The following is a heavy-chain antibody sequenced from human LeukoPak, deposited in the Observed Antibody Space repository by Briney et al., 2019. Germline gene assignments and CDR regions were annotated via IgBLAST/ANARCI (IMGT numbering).Heavy chain of an antibody. Sequence: PSETLSLTCAVFGGPFSGYFWGWVRQPPGKGLEWIGQINHSGSTNYNPSLKSRVTISVDTSKNQFSLRLSSVTAADTAVYYCARAGMGVWGQGTTVTVSS. CDR3: ARAGMGV. CDR1: GGPFSGYF. CDR2: INHSGST. J-gene: IGHJ6*02. V-gene: IGHV4-34*01.